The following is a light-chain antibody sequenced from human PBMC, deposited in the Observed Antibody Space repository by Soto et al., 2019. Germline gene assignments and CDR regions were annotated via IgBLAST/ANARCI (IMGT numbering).Light chain of an antibody. CDR2: GAS. V-gene: IGKV1-5*01. CDR3: QNYSDSSPTWT. J-gene: IGKJ1*01. Sequence: EIPMTQSASTLSASVGDRVSIXCRSSQTVSNVLVWYKQKPGKVPRLLMXGASIVEGGVPSRFRGSGSGTEFNLTSSSLQPDDFATYYCQNYSDSSPTWTFGQGTKVDIK. CDR1: QTVSNV.